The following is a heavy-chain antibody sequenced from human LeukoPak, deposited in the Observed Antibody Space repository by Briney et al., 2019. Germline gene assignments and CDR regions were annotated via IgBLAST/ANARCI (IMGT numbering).Heavy chain of an antibody. CDR3: ARGELVGLGATSAGWFDP. CDR1: GYTFTGYY. Sequence: ASVKVSCTASGYTFTGYYMHWVRQAPGQGLEWMGWINPNSGGTNSAQKFQGRVTMTRDTSISTAYMELSRLTSDDTAVYYCARGELVGLGATSAGWFDPWGQGTLVTVSS. D-gene: IGHD1-26*01. CDR2: INPNSGGT. J-gene: IGHJ5*02. V-gene: IGHV1-2*02.